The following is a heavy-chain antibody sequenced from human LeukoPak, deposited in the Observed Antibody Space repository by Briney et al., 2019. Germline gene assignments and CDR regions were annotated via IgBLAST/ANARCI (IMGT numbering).Heavy chain of an antibody. V-gene: IGHV3-23*01. J-gene: IGHJ4*02. CDR3: AKDQGYTIFGVVNEFDY. CDR1: GFTFSSYW. CDR2: ISGSGGST. Sequence: PGGSLRLSCAASGFTFSSYWMSWVRQAPGKGLEWVSAISGSGGSTYYADSVKGRFTISRDNSKNTLYLQMNSLRAEDTAVYYCAKDQGYTIFGVVNEFDYWGQGTLVTVSS. D-gene: IGHD3-3*01.